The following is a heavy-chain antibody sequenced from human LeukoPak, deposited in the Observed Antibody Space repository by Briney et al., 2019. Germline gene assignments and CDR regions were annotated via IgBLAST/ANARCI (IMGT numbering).Heavy chain of an antibody. V-gene: IGHV3-66*01. J-gene: IGHJ3*02. D-gene: IGHD1-26*01. CDR3: ARDRTPATRGFDI. CDR1: GFTVSTNY. Sequence: GGSLRLSCAASGFTVSTNYMNWVRQAPGKGLEWVSVLFSGGSTYYADSVKGRFTISRDNSKNTVYLQVNSLRAEDTAVYYCARDRTPATRGFDIWGQGTMVTVSS. CDR2: LFSGGST.